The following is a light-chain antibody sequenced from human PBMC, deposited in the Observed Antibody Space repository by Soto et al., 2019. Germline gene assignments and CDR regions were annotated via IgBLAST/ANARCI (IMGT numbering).Light chain of an antibody. V-gene: IGLV2-14*03. CDR1: RTDVADGYDY. CDR2: DVS. J-gene: IGLJ1*01. CDR3: TSYTSSTPFYD. Sequence: QSALTQPASVSGSPGQSIAISCTGVRTDVADGYDYVSWYQQHPGQAPQLIIYDVSNRPSGVSDRFSGSKSGNTASLTISGLRAEDEAEYYCTSYTSSTPFYDCGTGTKLTVL.